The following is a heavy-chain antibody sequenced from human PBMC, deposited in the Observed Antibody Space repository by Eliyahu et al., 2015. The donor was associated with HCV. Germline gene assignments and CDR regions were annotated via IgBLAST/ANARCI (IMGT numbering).Heavy chain of an antibody. V-gene: IGHV3-30*04. J-gene: IGHJ4*02. CDR2: ISYDVNNE. CDR1: GFTFSNHP. CDR3: ARGYTGSCIDK. D-gene: IGHD1-26*01. Sequence: QVQLVESGGGVVQPGGSLRLSCAASGFTFSNHPMHWLRQAPGEGLEWVALISYDVNNEYYLDSVKGRFTISRDNLKNMVYLQMNSLRAEDTAIYYCARGYTGSCIDKWGQGTLVTVSS.